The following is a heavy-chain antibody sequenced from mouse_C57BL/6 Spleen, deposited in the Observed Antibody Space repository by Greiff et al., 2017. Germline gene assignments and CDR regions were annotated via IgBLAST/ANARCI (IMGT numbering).Heavy chain of an antibody. CDR1: GYTFTSYW. CDR3: ARDPPYYYGSSGNY. CDR2: IHPNSGST. D-gene: IGHD1-1*01. V-gene: IGHV1-64*01. J-gene: IGHJ2*01. Sequence: VQLKQPGAELVKPGASVKLSCKASGYTFTSYWMHWVKQRPGQGLEWIGMIHPNSGSTNYNEKFKSKATLTVDKSSSTAYMQLSSLTSEDSAVYYCARDPPYYYGSSGNYWGQGTTLTVSS.